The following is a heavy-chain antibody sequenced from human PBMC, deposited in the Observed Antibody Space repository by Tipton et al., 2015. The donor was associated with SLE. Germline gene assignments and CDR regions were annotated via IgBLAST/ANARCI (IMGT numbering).Heavy chain of an antibody. D-gene: IGHD6-6*01. CDR1: GFTFSRYG. CDR3: ARSFVPTALYGMDV. J-gene: IGHJ6*02. Sequence: SLRLSCAASGFTFSRYGMHWVRQAPGKGLEWVAVISYDGSNKYYADSVKGRFTISRDNSKNTLYLQMNSLRAEDTAVYYCARSFVPTALYGMDVWGQGTTVTVSS. V-gene: IGHV3-30*19. CDR2: ISYDGSNK.